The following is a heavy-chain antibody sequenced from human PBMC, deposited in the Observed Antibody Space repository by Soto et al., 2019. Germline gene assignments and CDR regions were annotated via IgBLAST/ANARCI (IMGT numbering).Heavy chain of an antibody. D-gene: IGHD6-19*01. Sequence: EVELVESGGGLVQPGGSLRLSCAASGFTFSSYSMNWVRQAPGKGLEWISYITTTGSTIYYADSVKGRFTVSRDNAKNSLYVQMNGLRAEDTAVYYCAGSGKAVVAGWAYWGQGTQVAVSS. CDR2: ITTTGSTI. J-gene: IGHJ4*02. CDR3: AGSGKAVVAGWAY. CDR1: GFTFSSYS. V-gene: IGHV3-48*01.